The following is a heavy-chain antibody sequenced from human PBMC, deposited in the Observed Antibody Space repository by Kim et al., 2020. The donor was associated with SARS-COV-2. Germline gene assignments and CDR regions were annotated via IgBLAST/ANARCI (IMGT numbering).Heavy chain of an antibody. J-gene: IGHJ4*02. V-gene: IGHV3-23*01. CDR3: AKGPRRYYDSSGYYSYFDY. D-gene: IGHD3-22*01. Sequence: GRFTISRDNSKNTLYLQMNSLRAEDTAVYYCAKGPRRYYDSSGYYSYFDYWGQGTLVTVSS.